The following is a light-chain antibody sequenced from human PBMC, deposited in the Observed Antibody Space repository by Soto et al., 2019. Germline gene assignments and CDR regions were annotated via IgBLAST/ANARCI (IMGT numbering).Light chain of an antibody. Sequence: DIVMTQTPLSLSVTPGQPASISCTSSQGLLHTDGKSYLYWYLQKPGQPPQLLISEVFDRFSGVPDRFIGSGSGTDFILKISRLEAEEVGVYYRRQTIQLPWTFDQGTKVEMK. J-gene: IGKJ1*01. CDR1: QGLLHTDGKSY. CDR3: RQTIQLPWT. CDR2: EVF. V-gene: IGKV2D-29*01.